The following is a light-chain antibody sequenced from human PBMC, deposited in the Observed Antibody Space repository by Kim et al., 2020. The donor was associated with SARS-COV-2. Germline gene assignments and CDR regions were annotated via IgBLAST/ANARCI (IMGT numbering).Light chain of an antibody. CDR3: QQYHSFIS. V-gene: IGKV1-5*03. CDR1: QNIIVW. J-gene: IGKJ5*01. CDR2: KTS. Sequence: SASVGDRVNITCRASQNIIVWLAWYQQKPGKGPKLLIHKTSILESGVPSRFTGSGSGTEFTLAISNLEPDDFAIYYCQQYHSFISFGQGTRLEIK.